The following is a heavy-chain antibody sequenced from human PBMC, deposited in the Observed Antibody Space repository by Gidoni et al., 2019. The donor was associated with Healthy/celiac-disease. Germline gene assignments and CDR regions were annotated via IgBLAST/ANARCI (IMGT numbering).Heavy chain of an antibody. Sequence: QVQLQQWGAGLLKPSETLSLTCAVYGGSFSGYYWRWIRQPPGKGLEWIGEINHSGSTNYNPSLKSRVTISVDTSKNQFSLKLSSVTAADTAVYYCARINGKESVVVVAATAGGYFDYWGQGTLVTVSS. J-gene: IGHJ4*02. D-gene: IGHD2-15*01. CDR3: ARINGKESVVVVAATAGGYFDY. V-gene: IGHV4-34*01. CDR2: INHSGST. CDR1: GGSFSGYY.